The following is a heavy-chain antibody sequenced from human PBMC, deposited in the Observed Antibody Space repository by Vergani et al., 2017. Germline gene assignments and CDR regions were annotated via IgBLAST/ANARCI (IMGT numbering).Heavy chain of an antibody. J-gene: IGHJ5*02. D-gene: IGHD1-14*01. CDR1: GFTFNQYG. Sequence: QVQLVESGGGVVQPGRSLRLSCAASGFTFNQYGMHWVRQAPGKGLEWVAVTWYDGNNKQSADSVKGRFTISRDNSKSTMCLQMNSLRDEDTGVYYCARGLRLLYNRFDPWGQGTLVTVSS. V-gene: IGHV3-33*01. CDR3: ARGLRLLYNRFDP. CDR2: TWYDGNNK.